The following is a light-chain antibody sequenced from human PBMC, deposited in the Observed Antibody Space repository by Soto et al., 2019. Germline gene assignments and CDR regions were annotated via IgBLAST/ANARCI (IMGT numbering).Light chain of an antibody. CDR1: SSDVGSYNY. V-gene: IGLV2-14*01. CDR3: SSYTTSNTGV. Sequence: QSALTQPASVSGSPGQSITISCTGTSSDVGSYNYVSWFQQHPGKAPRLMIYEVTNRPSGVSHRFSGSKSGNTASLTISGLQAEDEADYYCSSYTTSNTGVFGGGTKLTVL. CDR2: EVT. J-gene: IGLJ2*01.